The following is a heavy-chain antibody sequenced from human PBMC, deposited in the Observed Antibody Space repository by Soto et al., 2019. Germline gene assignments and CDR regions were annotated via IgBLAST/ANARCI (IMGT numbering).Heavy chain of an antibody. CDR2: IYYSGST. J-gene: IGHJ6*02. Sequence: QVQLQESGPGLVKPSQTLSLTCTVSGGSISSGDYYWSWIRQPPGKGLEWIGYIYYSGSTYYNPSLKSRVTISVDTSKNQFSLKLSSVTAADTAVYYCARNVGKDYYYCGMDVWGQGTTVTVSS. CDR3: ARNVGKDYYYCGMDV. CDR1: GGSISSGDYY. V-gene: IGHV4-30-4*01. D-gene: IGHD3-10*01.